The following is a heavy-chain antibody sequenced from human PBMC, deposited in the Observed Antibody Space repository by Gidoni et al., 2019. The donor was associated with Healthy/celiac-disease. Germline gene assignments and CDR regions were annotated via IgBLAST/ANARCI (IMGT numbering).Heavy chain of an antibody. D-gene: IGHD3-3*01. CDR2: ISSSGSTI. CDR1: GFTFSSYE. Sequence: EVQLVESGGGLVQPGGSLRLSCAASGFTFSSYEMNWVRQAPGKGLEWVSYISSSGSTIYYADSVKGRFTISRDNAKNSLYLQMNSLRAEDTAVYYCARGGVTIDAFDIWGQGTMVTVSS. J-gene: IGHJ3*02. CDR3: ARGGVTIDAFDI. V-gene: IGHV3-48*03.